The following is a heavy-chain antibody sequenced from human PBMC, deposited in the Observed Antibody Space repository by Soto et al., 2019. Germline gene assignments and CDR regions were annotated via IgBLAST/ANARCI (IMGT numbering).Heavy chain of an antibody. CDR1: GGSISSYY. CDR2: IYYSGST. D-gene: IGHD1-1*01. CDR3: ASSPGAGYYYYGMDV. Sequence: PSETLSLTCTVSGGSISSYYWSWIRQPPGKGLEWIGYIYYSGSTNYNPSLKSRVTISVDTSKNQFSLKLSSVTAADTAVYYCASSPGAGYYYYGMDVWGQGTTVTVSS. V-gene: IGHV4-59*01. J-gene: IGHJ6*02.